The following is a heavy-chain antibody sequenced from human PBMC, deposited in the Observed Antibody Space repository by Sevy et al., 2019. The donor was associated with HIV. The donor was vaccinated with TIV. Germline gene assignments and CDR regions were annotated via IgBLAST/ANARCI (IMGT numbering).Heavy chain of an antibody. CDR3: AKGLHYGSGSYYGGTDY. J-gene: IGHJ4*02. CDR2: ILYDGSNE. Sequence: GGSLRLSCAASGFTFNGYGMHWVRQAPGKGLEWVAVILYDGSNEYYADSVKGRVTISRDNSKNTVYLQMNRLRTEDTAVYYCAKGLHYGSGSYYGGTDYWGQGTLVTVSS. D-gene: IGHD3-10*01. CDR1: GFTFNGYG. V-gene: IGHV3-30*18.